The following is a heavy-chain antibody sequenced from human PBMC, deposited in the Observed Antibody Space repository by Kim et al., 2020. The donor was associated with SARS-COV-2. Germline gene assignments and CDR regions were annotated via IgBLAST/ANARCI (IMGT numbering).Heavy chain of an antibody. CDR2: ISYDGGNK. Sequence: GGSLRLSCAASGFTFSNYAIHWVRQTPGKGLEWVAFISYDGGNKHYADSVKGRITISRDNSKNTLYLQMNSLRTEDTAVYYCARANNPTYANGWDYWGRESWSPSPQ. D-gene: IGHD6-19*01. CDR3: ARANNPTYANGWDY. V-gene: IGHV3-30-3*01. CDR1: GFTFSNYA. J-gene: IGHJ4*02.